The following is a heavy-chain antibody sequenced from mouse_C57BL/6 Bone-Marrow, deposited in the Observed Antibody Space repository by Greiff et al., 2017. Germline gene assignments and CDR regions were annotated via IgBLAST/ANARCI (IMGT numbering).Heavy chain of an antibody. CDR2: ISDGGSYT. V-gene: IGHV5-4*01. Sequence: EVKLVESGGGLVKPGGSLKLSCAASGFTFSSYAMSWVRQTPEKRLEWVATISDGGSYTYYPDNVKGRFTISRDNAKNNLYLQMSHLKSEDTAMYYCARDWGRKGYYFDDWGQGTTLTVAA. CDR3: ARDWGRKGYYFDD. CDR1: GFTFSSYA. J-gene: IGHJ2*01.